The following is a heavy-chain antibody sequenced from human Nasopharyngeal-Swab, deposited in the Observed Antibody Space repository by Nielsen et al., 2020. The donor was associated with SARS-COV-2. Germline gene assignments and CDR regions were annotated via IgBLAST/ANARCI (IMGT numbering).Heavy chain of an antibody. J-gene: IGHJ3*02. D-gene: IGHD3-16*02. CDR2: INHSGST. V-gene: IGHV4-34*01. Sequence: WIRQPPGKGLEWIGEINHSGSTNYNPSLKSRVTISVDTSKNQFSLKLSSVTAADTAVYYCAGATYYDYVWGGYRPGAFDIWGQGTMVTVSS. CDR3: AGATYYDYVWGGYRPGAFDI.